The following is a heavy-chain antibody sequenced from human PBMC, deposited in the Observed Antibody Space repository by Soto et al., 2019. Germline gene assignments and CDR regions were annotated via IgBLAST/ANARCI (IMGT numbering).Heavy chain of an antibody. CDR1: GFNFSSHG. CDR3: AKDPASDTSMLTNWFDP. CDR2: MSSDESNK. Sequence: GGSLRLSCAASGFNFSSHGMHWVRQAPGKGLEWGAVMSSDESNKFYADSVRGRFTISRDISKKTLYLQMNSLRAEDTAVYYCAKDPASDTSMLTNWFDPWGQGTLVTVSS. J-gene: IGHJ5*02. V-gene: IGHV3-30*18. D-gene: IGHD5-18*01.